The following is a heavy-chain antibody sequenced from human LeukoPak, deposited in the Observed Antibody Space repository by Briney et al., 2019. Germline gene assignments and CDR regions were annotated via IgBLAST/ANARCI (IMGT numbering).Heavy chain of an antibody. CDR2: IKQDGSEK. V-gene: IGHV3-7*01. Sequence: GGSLRLSCAASRFTLSNYWMSWVRQAPGKGLEWVANIKQDGSEKYYVDSVKGRFTVSRDNAKNSLYLQMNSLRAEDTAVYYCARGSGNARGHYYIDVWGKGTTVTVSS. CDR1: RFTLSNYW. J-gene: IGHJ6*03. D-gene: IGHD2-2*01. CDR3: ARGSGNARGHYYIDV.